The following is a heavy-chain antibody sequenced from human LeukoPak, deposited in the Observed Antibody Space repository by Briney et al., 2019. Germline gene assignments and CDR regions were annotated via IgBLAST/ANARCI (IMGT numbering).Heavy chain of an antibody. CDR1: GFTFSSYW. V-gene: IGHV3-74*01. D-gene: IGHD3-22*01. Sequence: GGSLRLSCAASGFTFSSYWMHWVRHAPGKGLVWVSRINSDGSSTSYADSVKGRFTISRDNAKNTLYLQMNSLRAEDTAVYYCARVHWGSSGYYPYYFDYWGQGTLVTVSS. J-gene: IGHJ4*02. CDR2: INSDGSST. CDR3: ARVHWGSSGYYPYYFDY.